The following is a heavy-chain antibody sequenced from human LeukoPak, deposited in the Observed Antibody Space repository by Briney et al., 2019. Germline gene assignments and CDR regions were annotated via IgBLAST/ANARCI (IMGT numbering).Heavy chain of an antibody. CDR2: IYYSGST. CDR3: ARRATSSGWYGLS. V-gene: IGHV4-39*01. Sequence: SETLSLTCTVSGGSISSSSYYWGWIRQPPGKGLEWIGSIYYSGSTYYNPSLKSRVTISVDTSKNQFSLKLSSVTAADTAVYYWARRATSSGWYGLSWGQGTLVTVSS. J-gene: IGHJ4*02. CDR1: GGSISSSSYY. D-gene: IGHD6-19*01.